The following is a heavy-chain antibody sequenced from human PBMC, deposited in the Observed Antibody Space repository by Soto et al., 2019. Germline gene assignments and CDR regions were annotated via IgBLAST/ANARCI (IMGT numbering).Heavy chain of an antibody. J-gene: IGHJ6*02. Sequence: GASVKVSCKASGGTFSSYAISWVRQAPGQGLEWMGGIIPIFGTANYAQKFQGRVTITADESTSTAYMELSSLRSEDTAVYYCASTLIVATIEAEVFRPYGMDVWGQGTTVTVSS. V-gene: IGHV1-69*13. CDR1: GGTFSSYA. D-gene: IGHD5-12*01. CDR2: IIPIFGTA. CDR3: ASTLIVATIEAEVFRPYGMDV.